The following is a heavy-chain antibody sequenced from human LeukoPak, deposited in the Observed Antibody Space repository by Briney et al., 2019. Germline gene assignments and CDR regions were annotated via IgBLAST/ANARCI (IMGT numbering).Heavy chain of an antibody. D-gene: IGHD2-15*01. V-gene: IGHV1-2*06. CDR2: INPNTAAT. Sequence: MVRINPNTAATNYSQKFHGRVTITRDTAISTDYMELSRLRSDDTAVYYCARGGGLLGFDPWGQGTLVTVSS. CDR3: ARGGGLLGFDP. J-gene: IGHJ5*02.